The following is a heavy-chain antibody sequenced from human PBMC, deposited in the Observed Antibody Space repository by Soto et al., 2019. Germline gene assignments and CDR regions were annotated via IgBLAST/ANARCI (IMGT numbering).Heavy chain of an antibody. CDR2: ISYDGRNQ. CDR1: GFTFSNYA. V-gene: IGHV3-30-3*02. J-gene: IGHJ4*02. Sequence: GGSLRLSCAASGFTFSNYAMHWVRQAPGKGLEWVAVISYDGRNQYYADSVKGRFTISRDNSKNTLYLQMNSLRAEDTAVYYCAKSRYCSSTSCYHFDYWGQGTRVTVSS. D-gene: IGHD2-2*01. CDR3: AKSRYCSSTSCYHFDY.